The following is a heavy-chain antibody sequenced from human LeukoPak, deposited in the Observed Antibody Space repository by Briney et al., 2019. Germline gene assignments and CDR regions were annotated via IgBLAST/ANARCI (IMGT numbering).Heavy chain of an antibody. CDR1: GFTFSSYA. CDR3: ARSVEMATIDY. J-gene: IGHJ4*02. Sequence: GGSLRLSCAASGFTFSSYAMSWVRQAPRKGLEWVSAISGSGGSTYYADSVKGRFTISRDNSKNTLYLQMNSLRAEDTAVYYCARSVEMATIDYWGQGTLVTVSS. V-gene: IGHV3-23*01. CDR2: ISGSGGST. D-gene: IGHD5-24*01.